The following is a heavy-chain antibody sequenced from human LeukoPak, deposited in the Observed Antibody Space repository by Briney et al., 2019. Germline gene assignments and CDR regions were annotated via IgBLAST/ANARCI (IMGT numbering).Heavy chain of an antibody. J-gene: IGHJ5*02. Sequence: ASVPVSCKASGYTLTGYYMHWVRQAPGQGLAGMGWINPNRGGTTYAQKCHGRVTMTRDTSISTAYMGLSRLRSADTAVYYCASVSGRITIFGVVNWFDPWGQGTLVTVSS. CDR1: GYTLTGYY. CDR3: ASVSGRITIFGVVNWFDP. D-gene: IGHD3-3*01. V-gene: IGHV1-2*02. CDR2: INPNRGGT.